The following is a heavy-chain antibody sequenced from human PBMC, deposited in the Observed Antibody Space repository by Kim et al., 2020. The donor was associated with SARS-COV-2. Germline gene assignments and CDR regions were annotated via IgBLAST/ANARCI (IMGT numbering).Heavy chain of an antibody. CDR3: ARDLRLLNPEARQFDP. D-gene: IGHD4-17*01. J-gene: IGHJ5*02. CDR2: IYYSGST. CDR1: GGSISSSSYY. Sequence: SETLSLTCTVSGGSISSSSYYWGWIRQPPGKGLEWIGSIYYSGSTYYNPSLKSRVTISVDTSKNQFSLKLSSVTAADTAVYYCARDLRLLNPEARQFDPWGQGTLVTVSS. V-gene: IGHV4-39*07.